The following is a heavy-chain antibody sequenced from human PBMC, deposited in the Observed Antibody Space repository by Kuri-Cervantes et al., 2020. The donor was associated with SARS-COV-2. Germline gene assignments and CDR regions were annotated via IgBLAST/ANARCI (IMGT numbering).Heavy chain of an antibody. CDR2: IKQDGSEK. CDR1: RFTFSSYW. CDR3: ARSYSGSYWGHFDY. J-gene: IGHJ4*02. D-gene: IGHD1-26*01. Sequence: GGSLRLSCAASRFTFSSYWMSWVRQAPGKGLEWVANIKQDGSEKYYVDSVKGRFTISRDNAKNSLYLQMNSLRAEDTAVYYCARSYSGSYWGHFDYWGQGTLVTVSS. V-gene: IGHV3-7*01.